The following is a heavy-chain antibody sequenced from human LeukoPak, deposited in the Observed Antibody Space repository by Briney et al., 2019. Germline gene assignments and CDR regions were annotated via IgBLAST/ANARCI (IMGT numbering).Heavy chain of an antibody. D-gene: IGHD5-18*01. CDR3: ARAGYSYGLGAFDI. CDR2: IYYSGST. J-gene: IGHJ3*02. CDR1: GGSISGYY. Sequence: PSETLSLTCTVSGGSISGYYWSWIRQPPGKGLEWIGYIYYSGSTNYNPSLKSRVTISVDTSKNQFSLKLSSVTAADTAVYYCARAGYSYGLGAFDIWGQGTMVTVSS. V-gene: IGHV4-59*01.